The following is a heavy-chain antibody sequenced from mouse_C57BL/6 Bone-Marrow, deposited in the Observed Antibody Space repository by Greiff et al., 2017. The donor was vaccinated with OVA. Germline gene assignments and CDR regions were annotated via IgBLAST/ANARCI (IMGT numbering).Heavy chain of an antibody. CDR3: ARSYYGSLHWYFDV. CDR1: GYTFTDYY. Sequence: QVHVKQSGPELVKPGASVKISCKASGYTFTDYYINWVKQRPGQGLEWIGWIFPGSGSTYYNEKFKGKATLTVDKSSSTAYMLLSSLTSEDSAVYFCARSYYGSLHWYFDVWGTGTTVTVSS. V-gene: IGHV1-75*01. D-gene: IGHD1-1*01. CDR2: IFPGSGST. J-gene: IGHJ1*03.